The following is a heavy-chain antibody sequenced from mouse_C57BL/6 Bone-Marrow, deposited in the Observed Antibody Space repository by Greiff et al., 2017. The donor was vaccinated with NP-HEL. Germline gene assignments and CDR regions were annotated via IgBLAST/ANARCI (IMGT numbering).Heavy chain of an antibody. V-gene: IGHV14-3*01. D-gene: IGHD1-1*01. J-gene: IGHJ2*01. CDR1: GFNIKHTY. CDR3: ARGNYYGSSDY. CDR2: IDPANGNP. Sequence: VQLKESVAELVRPGASVKLSCTASGFNIKHTYMHWVKQRPEQGLEWIGRIDPANGNPKYAPKFQGKSTITAATSSNTAYRQRSSLTSEDTAIYYCARGNYYGSSDYWGQGTTLTVSS.